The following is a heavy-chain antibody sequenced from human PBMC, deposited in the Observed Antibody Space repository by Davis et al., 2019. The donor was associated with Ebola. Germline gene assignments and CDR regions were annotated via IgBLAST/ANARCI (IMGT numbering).Heavy chain of an antibody. Sequence: SETLSLTCAVSGGSISSGGYSWSWIRQPPGKGLEWIGSIYHSGSTYYNPSLKSRVTISVDTSKNQFSLKLSSVTAADTAVYYCARVMAGTTKRRYFDYWGQGTLVTVSS. V-gene: IGHV4-30-2*03. CDR3: ARVMAGTTKRRYFDY. D-gene: IGHD1-1*01. J-gene: IGHJ4*02. CDR1: GGSISSGGYS. CDR2: IYHSGST.